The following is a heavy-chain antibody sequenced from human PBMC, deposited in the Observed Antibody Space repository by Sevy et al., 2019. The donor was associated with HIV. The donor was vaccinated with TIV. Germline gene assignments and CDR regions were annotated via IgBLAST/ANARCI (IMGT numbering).Heavy chain of an antibody. Sequence: GGSLRLSCAASGFSVNSNYMTWVRQAPWKGLEGVSVIYSDETTYHADSVKDRFTISRDNSKNMLYLQMSSLRAEDTAIYYCARGKSGYGYALNYWGQGTLVTVSS. CDR2: IYSDETT. CDR3: ARGKSGYGYALNY. D-gene: IGHD5-18*01. V-gene: IGHV3-66*01. CDR1: GFSVNSNY. J-gene: IGHJ4*02.